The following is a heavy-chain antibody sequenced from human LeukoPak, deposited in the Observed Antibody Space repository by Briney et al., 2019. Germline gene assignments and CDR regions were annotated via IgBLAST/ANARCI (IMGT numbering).Heavy chain of an antibody. CDR1: GFTFSDFA. J-gene: IGHJ4*02. Sequence: PGGSLRLSCAASGFTFSDFAMSWVRQPPGKGLEWVSSLGASGGSTYYADSVKGRFTISRDNSKNTLYLQMNSLRAEDTAVYYCAKDLTPTWAAPYFDYWGQGTLVTVSS. V-gene: IGHV3-23*01. D-gene: IGHD3-9*01. CDR2: LGASGGST. CDR3: AKDLTPTWAAPYFDY.